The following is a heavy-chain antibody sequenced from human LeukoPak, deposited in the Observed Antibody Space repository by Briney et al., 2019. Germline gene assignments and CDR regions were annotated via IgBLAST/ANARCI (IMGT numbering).Heavy chain of an antibody. V-gene: IGHV4-4*07. CDR3: ARVIPEGSYCSSTSCHYYYYMDV. CDR2: IYTSGST. D-gene: IGHD2-2*01. Sequence: PSETLSLTCTVSGGSISSYYWNWIRQPAGKGLEWIGRIYTSGSTNYNPSLKSRVTVSVDTSKNQFSLKLSSVTAADTAVYYCARVIPEGSYCSSTSCHYYYYMDVWGKGTTVTVSS. CDR1: GGSISSYY. J-gene: IGHJ6*03.